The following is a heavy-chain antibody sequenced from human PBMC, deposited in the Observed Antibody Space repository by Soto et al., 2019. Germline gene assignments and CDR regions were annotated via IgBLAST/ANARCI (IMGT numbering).Heavy chain of an antibody. D-gene: IGHD4-4*01. Sequence: GGSLRLSCAASGFTVSDSYMNWVRQAPGKGLQWVSVIYTGGSTYYADSVKGRFTISRDTSKNTLYLQMNSLRAEDTAVYYCGTSERYSNHNFDCWGQGTLVTVSS. J-gene: IGHJ4*02. CDR2: IYTGGST. V-gene: IGHV3-53*01. CDR3: GTSERYSNHNFDC. CDR1: GFTVSDSY.